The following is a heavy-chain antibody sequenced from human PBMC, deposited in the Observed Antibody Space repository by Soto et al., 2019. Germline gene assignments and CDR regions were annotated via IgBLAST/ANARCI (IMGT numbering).Heavy chain of an antibody. J-gene: IGHJ6*02. CDR3: AKGSASNYYYGMDV. CDR1: GGTFSSYA. CDR2: IIPIFGTA. Sequence: QVQLVQSGAEVKKPGSSVKASCKASGGTFSSYAISWVRQAPGQGLEWMGGIIPIFGTADYAQKFQGRVTITADESTSTAYMELSSLRSEDTAVYYCAKGSASNYYYGMDVWGQGTTVTVSS. V-gene: IGHV1-69*12.